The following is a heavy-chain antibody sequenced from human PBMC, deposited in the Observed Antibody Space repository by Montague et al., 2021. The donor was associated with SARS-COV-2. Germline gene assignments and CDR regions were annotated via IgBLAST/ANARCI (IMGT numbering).Heavy chain of an antibody. D-gene: IGHD3-16*01. CDR2: IYRTGST. J-gene: IGHJ4*02. V-gene: IGHV4-4*02. CDR1: GDSITSNYW. CDR3: ARDGGQRFRAFES. Sequence: SETLSLTCNVSGDSITSNYWWSWLRQPPGKGLEWIGEIYRTGSTNFNPSLKSRVTMSVDKSKKFFSLSLRSETAADTATYYCARDGGQRFRAFESWGQGTLVIISS.